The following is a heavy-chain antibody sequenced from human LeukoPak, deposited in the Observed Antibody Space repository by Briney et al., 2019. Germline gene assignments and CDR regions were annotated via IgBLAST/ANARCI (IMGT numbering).Heavy chain of an antibody. J-gene: IGHJ1*01. CDR3: ARDSSDFRNLIPH. Sequence: SVKVSCKASGYTFTGYYMHWVRQAPGQGLEWMGGIIPIFGTAKYAQKFQGRVTITADESTSTAYMELSSLRSEDTAVYYCARDSSDFRNLIPHWGQGTLVTVSS. CDR1: GYTFTGYY. CDR2: IIPIFGTA. D-gene: IGHD1-14*01. V-gene: IGHV1-69*13.